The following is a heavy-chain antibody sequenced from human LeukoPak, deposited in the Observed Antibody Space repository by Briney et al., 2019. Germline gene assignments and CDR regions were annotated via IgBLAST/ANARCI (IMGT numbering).Heavy chain of an antibody. CDR2: ISSSGTMI. CDR1: GITFSDYY. CDR3: AGGREYSSSWYMRAPNY. D-gene: IGHD6-13*01. J-gene: IGHJ4*02. V-gene: IGHV3-11*01. Sequence: GGSLRLSCAASGITFSDYYMTWIRQAPGKGLEWVSYISSSGTMINYADSVKGRFTISRDNSKNTLYLQMNSLRAEDTAVYYCAGGREYSSSWYMRAPNYWGQGTLVTVSS.